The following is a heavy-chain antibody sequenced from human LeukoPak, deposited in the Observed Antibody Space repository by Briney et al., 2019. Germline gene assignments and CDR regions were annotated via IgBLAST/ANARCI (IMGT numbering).Heavy chain of an antibody. V-gene: IGHV4-39*07. CDR3: ARGVLYSSSHFDY. CDR1: DDSISGSRYY. Sequence: PSETLSLTCTVSDDSISGSRYYWGWIRLPPGTGLEWIGSVFYSGSTYYNPSLKSRVAISLDTSKSQFSLRLSSVTAADTAVYYCARGVLYSSSHFDYWGQGTRVTVSS. D-gene: IGHD6-6*01. CDR2: VFYSGST. J-gene: IGHJ4*02.